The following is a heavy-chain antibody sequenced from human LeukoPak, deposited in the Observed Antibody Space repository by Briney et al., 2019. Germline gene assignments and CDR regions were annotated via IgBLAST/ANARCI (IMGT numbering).Heavy chain of an antibody. V-gene: IGHV4-31*03. Sequence: PSQTLSLTCTVSGGSISSGGYSWSWVRQHPEKGLEWIGYIYYSGTAYYNPSLRSRVTMSVDTSKNQFSLKLDSVTAADTAVYYCARFSNDHGVKFDYWGQGTLVTVYS. J-gene: IGHJ4*02. CDR3: ARFSNDHGVKFDY. CDR1: GGSISSGGYS. D-gene: IGHD4-17*01. CDR2: IYYSGTA.